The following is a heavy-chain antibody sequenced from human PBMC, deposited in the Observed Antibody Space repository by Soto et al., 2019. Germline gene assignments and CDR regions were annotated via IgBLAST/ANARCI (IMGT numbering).Heavy chain of an antibody. J-gene: IGHJ6*02. Sequence: QVQLVESGGGVVQPGRSLRLSCAASGFTFSSYGMHWVRQAPGKGLEWVAVIWHDGSNKYYADSVKGRFTISRDNSKNTLYLQMNSLRAEDTAVYYCARDYYGSGSSPLGMDVWGQGTTVTVSS. CDR3: ARDYYGSGSSPLGMDV. D-gene: IGHD3-10*01. V-gene: IGHV3-33*01. CDR1: GFTFSSYG. CDR2: IWHDGSNK.